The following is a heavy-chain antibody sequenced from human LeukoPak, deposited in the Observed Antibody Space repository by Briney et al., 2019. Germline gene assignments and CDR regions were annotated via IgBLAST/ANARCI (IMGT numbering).Heavy chain of an antibody. V-gene: IGHV1-18*01. CDR3: ARDYDSSGYYPYFDY. Sequence: GASVKVSCKASGSTFTSYGISWVRQAPGQGLEWMGWISAYNGNTNYAQKLQGRVTMTTDTSTSTAYMELRSLRSDDTAVYYCARDYDSSGYYPYFDYWGQGTLVTVSS. D-gene: IGHD3-22*01. CDR1: GSTFTSYG. J-gene: IGHJ4*02. CDR2: ISAYNGNT.